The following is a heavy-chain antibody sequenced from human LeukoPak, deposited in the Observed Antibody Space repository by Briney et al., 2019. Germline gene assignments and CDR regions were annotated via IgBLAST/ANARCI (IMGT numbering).Heavy chain of an antibody. CDR1: GFTFSSYA. Sequence: GGSLRLSCAASGFTFSSYAMSWVRQGPGKGLEWVSTISSSGGGKFYADSVKGRFTISRDNTKHTLYLQINSLRAEDTAVYYCAKGTYCTTTSCYDYFDYWGQGTLVTVSS. CDR2: ISSSGGGK. V-gene: IGHV3-23*01. CDR3: AKGTYCTTTSCYDYFDY. J-gene: IGHJ4*02. D-gene: IGHD2-2*01.